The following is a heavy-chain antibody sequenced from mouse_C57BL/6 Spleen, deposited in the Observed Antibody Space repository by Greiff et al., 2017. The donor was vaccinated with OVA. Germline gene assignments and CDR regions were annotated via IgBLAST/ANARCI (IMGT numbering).Heavy chain of an antibody. J-gene: IGHJ2*01. CDR1: GYTFTSYW. Sequence: QVQLQQPGTELVKPGASVQLSCKASGYTFTSYWMHWVKQRPGQGLEWIGNINPSNGGTNYNEKFKSKATLTVDKSSSTAYMQRSSLTAEDSAVYYCAREDYGNPYFDYWGQGTTLTVSS. CDR3: AREDYGNPYFDY. V-gene: IGHV1-53*01. CDR2: INPSNGGT. D-gene: IGHD2-1*01.